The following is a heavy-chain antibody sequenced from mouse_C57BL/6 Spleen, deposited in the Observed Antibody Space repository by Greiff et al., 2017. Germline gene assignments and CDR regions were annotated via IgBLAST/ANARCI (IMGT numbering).Heavy chain of an antibody. D-gene: IGHD1-1*01. J-gene: IGHJ3*01. V-gene: IGHV1-69*01. Sequence: QVQLQQPGAELVMPGASVKLSCKASGYTFTSYWMHWVKQRPGQGLEWIGEIDPSDSYTNYNQKFKGKSTLTVDKSSSTAYMQLSSLTSEDSAVYDCARMDYGSSAAWFAYWGQGTLVTVSA. CDR2: IDPSDSYT. CDR3: ARMDYGSSAAWFAY. CDR1: GYTFTSYW.